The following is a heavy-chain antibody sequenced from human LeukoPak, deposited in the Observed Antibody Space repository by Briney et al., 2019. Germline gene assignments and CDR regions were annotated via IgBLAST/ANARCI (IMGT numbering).Heavy chain of an antibody. J-gene: IGHJ3*02. CDR2: ISGSGTST. V-gene: IGHV3-23*01. D-gene: IGHD3-22*01. CDR1: GFTFRSYA. Sequence: EGSLRLSCTASGFTFRSYAMSWVRQAPGKGLEWVSGISGSGTSTIYADSVKGRFTISRDNSKTTLYLQMNSLRAEDTALYYCAKHYFDSSGYYYSAFDIWGRGTMVTVSS. CDR3: AKHYFDSSGYYYSAFDI.